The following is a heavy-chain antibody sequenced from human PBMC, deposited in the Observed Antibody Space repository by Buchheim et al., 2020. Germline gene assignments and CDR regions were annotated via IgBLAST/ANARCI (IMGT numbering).Heavy chain of an antibody. CDR2: ISSSSSTI. Sequence: EVQLVESGGGLVQPGGSLRLSCAASGFTFSSYSMNWVRQALRKGLEWVSYISSSSSTIYYADSVKGRFTISRDNAKNSLYLQMNSLRAEDTAVYYCARDGSSSSSKYYYGMDVWGQGTT. D-gene: IGHD6-6*01. V-gene: IGHV3-48*01. CDR1: GFTFSSYS. J-gene: IGHJ6*02. CDR3: ARDGSSSSSKYYYGMDV.